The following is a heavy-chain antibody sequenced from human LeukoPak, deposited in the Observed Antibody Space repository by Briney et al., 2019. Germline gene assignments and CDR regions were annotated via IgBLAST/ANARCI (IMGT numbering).Heavy chain of an antibody. J-gene: IGHJ4*02. D-gene: IGHD1-26*01. CDR1: GFRFNSHH. CDR2: APHDGNSP. Sequence: PGGSLGLSCAASGFRFNSHHMHWVRQTPSKGLEWVAVAPHDGNSPIYAASVNGRFTISRDNSKDTLFLHMGSLRVDDTALYYCVRQTLGASGLDHWGQGVLVTVSS. V-gene: IGHV3-30*03. CDR3: VRQTLGASGLDH.